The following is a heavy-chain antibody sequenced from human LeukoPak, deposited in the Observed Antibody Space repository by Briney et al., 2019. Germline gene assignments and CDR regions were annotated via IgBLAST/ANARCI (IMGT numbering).Heavy chain of an antibody. D-gene: IGHD3-10*01. CDR1: GLTFSSYA. CDR3: AKITVATTPNY. V-gene: IGHV3-23*01. CDR2: ITDNGRKT. Sequence: PGGSLRLSCAASGLTFSSYAMNWVRQASRKGLEWVSGITDNGRKTYYADSVKGRFSISRDNSKNTLYLQMSDLRAEDTAVYYCAKITVATTPNYWGQGTLVTVSS. J-gene: IGHJ4*02.